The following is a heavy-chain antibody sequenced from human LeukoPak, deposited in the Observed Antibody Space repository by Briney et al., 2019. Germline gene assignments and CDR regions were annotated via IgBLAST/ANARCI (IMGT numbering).Heavy chain of an antibody. CDR1: GFSFSSSW. Sequence: GGSLRLSCAASGFSFSSSWMHWVRQGPGKGLVWVSRIKGDGTNAYYADSVKGRFTISRDDSKNTLYLQMNSLKTEDTAVYYCTTGPLLHLRDYWGPGTLVTVSS. CDR3: TTGPLLHLRDY. CDR2: IKGDGTNA. J-gene: IGHJ4*02. V-gene: IGHV3-74*01. D-gene: IGHD3-3*01.